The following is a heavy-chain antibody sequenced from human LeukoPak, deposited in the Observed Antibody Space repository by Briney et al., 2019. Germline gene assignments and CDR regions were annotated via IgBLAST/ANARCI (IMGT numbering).Heavy chain of an antibody. J-gene: IGHJ6*03. V-gene: IGHV4-34*01. D-gene: IGHD3-10*01. CDR3: ARVGKNGSGSYRLLYYMDV. CDR1: GGSFSGYY. Sequence: PSETLSLTCAVYGGSFSGYYWSWIRQPPGKGPEWIGEINHSGSTNYNPSLKSRVTISVDTSKNQFSLKLSSVTAADTAVYYCARVGKNGSGSYRLLYYMDVWGKGTTVTVSS. CDR2: INHSGST.